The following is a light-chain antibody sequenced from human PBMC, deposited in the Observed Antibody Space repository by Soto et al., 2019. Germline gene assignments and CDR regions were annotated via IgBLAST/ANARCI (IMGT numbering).Light chain of an antibody. CDR3: LRYNALPLS. CDR1: QAIGNS. J-gene: IGKJ4*01. V-gene: IGKV1-17*03. Sequence: DIQMTQSPSAMSASVGDRVTITCRASQAIGNSLAWFQQRPGKVPERLIYASSTLQSGVPSRFSGSGSGTEFTLTISSLQPEDFATYYCLRYNALPLSFGGGTKVEIK. CDR2: ASS.